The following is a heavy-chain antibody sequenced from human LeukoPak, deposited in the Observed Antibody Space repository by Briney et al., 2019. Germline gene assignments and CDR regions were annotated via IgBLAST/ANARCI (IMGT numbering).Heavy chain of an antibody. CDR3: ARAPRNGYYNY. CDR2: ISGSGGSP. Sequence: QAGGSLRLSCAASGFTFSSYAMSWVRQAPRKGLEWVSAISGSGGSPYYADSVKGRFTISRDNAKNSLYLQMNSLRAEDTAVYYCARAPRNGYYNYWGQGTLVTVSS. D-gene: IGHD3-3*01. CDR1: GFTFSSYA. V-gene: IGHV3-23*01. J-gene: IGHJ4*02.